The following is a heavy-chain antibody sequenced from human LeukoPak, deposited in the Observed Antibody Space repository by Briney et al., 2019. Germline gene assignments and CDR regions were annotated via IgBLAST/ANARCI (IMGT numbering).Heavy chain of an antibody. V-gene: IGHV4-30-4*01. D-gene: IGHD3-22*01. Sequence: SQTLSLTCTVSGGSISSGDCYWSWIRQPPGKGLEWIGYIYHSGSTHFNPSLKGRVTISVDTSKNQFSLKLSSVTAADTAVYFCARGPDSSGYYYFDYWGQGTLVTVSS. J-gene: IGHJ4*02. CDR2: IYHSGST. CDR1: GGSISSGDCY. CDR3: ARGPDSSGYYYFDY.